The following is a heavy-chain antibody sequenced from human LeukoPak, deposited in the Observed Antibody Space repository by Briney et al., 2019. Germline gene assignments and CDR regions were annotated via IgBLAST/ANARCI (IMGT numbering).Heavy chain of an antibody. CDR2: ISWNSGSI. Sequence: GRSLRLSCAASGFTFNDYAMHWVRQAPGKGLEWVSRISWNSGSITYADSVKGRFTISRDNAKNSLYLQMDSLRAEDTAFYYCAKDMGVGGIVASYYYGMDVWAKGPRSPSR. CDR1: GFTFNDYA. D-gene: IGHD3-16*02. J-gene: IGHJ6*02. CDR3: AKDMGVGGIVASYYYGMDV. V-gene: IGHV3-9*01.